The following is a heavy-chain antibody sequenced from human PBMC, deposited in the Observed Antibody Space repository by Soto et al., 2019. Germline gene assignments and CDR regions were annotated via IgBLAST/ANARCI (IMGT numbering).Heavy chain of an antibody. CDR1: GLTFRTYL. CDR2: IWFDGRND. D-gene: IGHD1-1*01. J-gene: IGHJ4*02. V-gene: IGHV3-33*06. Sequence: GGSLRLSCVASGLTFRTYLMHWVRQAPGKGLEWVALIWFDGRNDYYVESVKGRFTASRDNSKNTLYLQMNSLRAEDTAVYYCAKDVPVQLYPDSPFIDYWGQGTLVTVSS. CDR3: AKDVPVQLYPDSPFIDY.